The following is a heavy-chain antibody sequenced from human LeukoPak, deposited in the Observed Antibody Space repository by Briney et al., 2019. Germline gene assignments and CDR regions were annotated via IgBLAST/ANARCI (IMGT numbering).Heavy chain of an antibody. D-gene: IGHD2/OR15-2a*01. CDR3: ARGSNRGYSIDY. J-gene: IGHJ4*02. V-gene: IGHV3-33*01. CDR1: GFSFSSYG. Sequence: PGGSLRLSCAVSGFSFSSYGMHWVRQAPGKGLEWVAVIWYDGSNENYADSVKGRFTISRDNSKNTLYLQMNSLRAEDTAVYFCARGSNRGYSIDYWGQGTLVTVSS. CDR2: IWYDGSNE.